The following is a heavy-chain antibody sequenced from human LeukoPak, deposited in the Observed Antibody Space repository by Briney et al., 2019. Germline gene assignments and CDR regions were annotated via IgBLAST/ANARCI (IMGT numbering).Heavy chain of an antibody. CDR2: IYPGGSDT. V-gene: IGHV5-51*01. J-gene: IGHJ4*02. Sequence: GAPPKTSCMGAGYSFTSYWIGCVRPLPGEGVGWVGIIYPGGSDTRYSPSFQGQVTISADKSLSTAYLQWSSLKASDTAMYYCARRGDGYKNFDYWGQGTLVTVSS. CDR3: ARRGDGYKNFDY. D-gene: IGHD5-24*01. CDR1: GYSFTSYW.